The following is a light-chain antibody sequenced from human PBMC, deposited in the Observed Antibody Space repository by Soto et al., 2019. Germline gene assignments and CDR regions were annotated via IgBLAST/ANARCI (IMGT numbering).Light chain of an antibody. Sequence: EIVMTQSPATLSVSPGERATLSCRASQSVRSNLAWYHQKPGQAPSLLIYGASTRATGVPARFSRSGSGTEFTPSISSLQSEDTTVYYCQQFTKWPYTFGQGTKVEIK. CDR1: QSVRSN. J-gene: IGKJ2*01. CDR3: QQFTKWPYT. V-gene: IGKV3-15*01. CDR2: GAS.